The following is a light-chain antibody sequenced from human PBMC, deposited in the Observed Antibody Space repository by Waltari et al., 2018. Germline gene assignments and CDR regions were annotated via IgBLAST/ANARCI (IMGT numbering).Light chain of an antibody. Sequence: QSVLTQPPSATGSPGQSVTISCTGTTSDVGAYNYVSCYQQHPGQVPNLLIYGVTHRPSGVPDRFSGSNSGNTASLTVSGLQADDEADYYCSSYAHNNHFVFGTGTKVTVL. V-gene: IGLV2-8*01. CDR2: GVT. J-gene: IGLJ1*01. CDR3: SSYAHNNHFV. CDR1: TSDVGAYNY.